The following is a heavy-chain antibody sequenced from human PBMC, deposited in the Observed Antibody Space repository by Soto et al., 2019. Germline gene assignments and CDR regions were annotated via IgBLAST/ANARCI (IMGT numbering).Heavy chain of an antibody. Sequence: GASVKVSCKTSGYTFTSYDINWVRQGPGQGLEWMGWMNPNSGNTGYAQKFQGRVTMTRNTSISTAYMELSSLRSEDTAIYFCAGASYTLESFFSWGQGPLVPVPS. D-gene: IGHD3-3*01. CDR2: MNPNSGNT. V-gene: IGHV1-8*01. CDR1: GYTFTSYD. J-gene: IGHJ4*02. CDR3: AGASYTLESFFS.